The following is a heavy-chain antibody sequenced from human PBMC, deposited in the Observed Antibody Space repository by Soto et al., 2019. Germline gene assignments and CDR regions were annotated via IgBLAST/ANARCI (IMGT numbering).Heavy chain of an antibody. D-gene: IGHD2-2*01. J-gene: IGHJ4*02. CDR3: ASVPIWCGSSSCYTEGFDS. V-gene: IGHV3-23*01. CDR1: GFVFSDYA. Sequence: EVQLLDSGGGWVQPGGSLRLSCVASGFVFSDYAMSWVRQAPGKGLEWVSAISAGGSDTYYADSVKGRFTFSRVNSKNKLYLQMHTLRAEDTAIYYCASVPIWCGSSSCYTEGFDSWGQGTLVTVSS. CDR2: ISAGGSDT.